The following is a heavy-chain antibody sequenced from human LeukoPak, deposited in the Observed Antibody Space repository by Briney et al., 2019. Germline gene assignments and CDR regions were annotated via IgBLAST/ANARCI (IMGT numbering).Heavy chain of an antibody. CDR3: ARVSSWYGGLDY. CDR1: GYTFTGYY. CDR2: INPNSGGT. Sequence: GASVKVSCKASGYTFTGYYMHWVRQAPGQGLEWMGWINPNSGGTKNAPKFQGRVTMTRDTSISTAYMELSSLRSDDTAVYYCARVSSWYGGLDYWGQGTLVTVSS. V-gene: IGHV1-2*02. J-gene: IGHJ4*02. D-gene: IGHD6-13*01.